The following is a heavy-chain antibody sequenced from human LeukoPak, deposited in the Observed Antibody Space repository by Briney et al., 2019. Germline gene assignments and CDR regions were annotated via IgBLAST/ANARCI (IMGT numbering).Heavy chain of an antibody. V-gene: IGHV3-48*04. D-gene: IGHD2-21*01. CDR2: IGIDSGNT. CDR3: AKEEGTNCGGDCYYYMDV. CDR1: GFPFIEYS. J-gene: IGHJ6*03. Sequence: PGGSLRLSCTASGFPFIEYSMNWVRQVPGKGLEWISYIGIDSGNTKYADSVRGRFTVSRDNSRNTLYLHMSSLRAEDTAVYYCAKEEGTNCGGDCYYYMDVWGKGTTVTVSS.